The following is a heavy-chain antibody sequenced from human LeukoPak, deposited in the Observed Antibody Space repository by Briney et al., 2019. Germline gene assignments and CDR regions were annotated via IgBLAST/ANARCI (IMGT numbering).Heavy chain of an antibody. V-gene: IGHV4-4*07. Sequence: SETLSLTCTVSGGSISSYYWSWLRQPAGRGLEWIGRIYTSGSTNYNPSLKSRVTMSVDTSKNQFSLKLSSVTAADTAVYYCARGAGIAARYYMDVWGKGTTVTVSS. CDR2: IYTSGST. D-gene: IGHD6-6*01. J-gene: IGHJ6*03. CDR3: ARGAGIAARYYMDV. CDR1: GGSISSYY.